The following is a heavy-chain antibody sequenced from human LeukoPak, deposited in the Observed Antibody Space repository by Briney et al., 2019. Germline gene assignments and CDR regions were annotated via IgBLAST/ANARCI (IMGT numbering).Heavy chain of an antibody. CDR1: VFTLNNFS. J-gene: IGHJ4*02. CDR2: ISGGGRNA. CDR3: VQCLASSGFQIPGPGRD. V-gene: IGHV3-23*01. Sequence: PGGSLRLSCAASVFTLNNFSMRWVRQAQRKGREWVSFISGGGRNAYYADSVKGHFTISRDNAKNTVYLQMNNLRVEDTALYYCVQCLASSGFQIPGPGRDWGRGTLVTVSS. D-gene: IGHD3-22*01.